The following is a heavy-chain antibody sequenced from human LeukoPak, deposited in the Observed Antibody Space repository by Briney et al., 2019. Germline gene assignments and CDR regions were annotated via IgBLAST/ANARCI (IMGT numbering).Heavy chain of an antibody. CDR1: GFTFSNYW. Sequence: GGSLRLSCVVSGFTFSNYWMSWVRQAPGKGLEWVSSISSSSSYIYYAASVKGRFTISGDNAKNSLYLQMNRLRAEDTAVYYCARERQLERLAFGKEGSAFDYWGQGTLVTVSS. CDR2: ISSSSSYI. V-gene: IGHV3-21*01. CDR3: ARERQLERLAFGKEGSAFDY. J-gene: IGHJ4*02. D-gene: IGHD1-1*01.